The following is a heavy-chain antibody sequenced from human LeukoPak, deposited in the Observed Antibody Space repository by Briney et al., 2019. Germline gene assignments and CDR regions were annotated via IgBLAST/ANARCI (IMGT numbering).Heavy chain of an antibody. CDR1: GYSISSGYY. CDR3: ARVPLYCSSTSCSTGRWFDP. V-gene: IGHV4-38-2*01. CDR2: IYHSGST. Sequence: KPSXTLSLTCAVSGYSISSGYYWGWIRQPPGKGLEWIGSIYHSGSTYYNPSLKSRVTISVDTSKNQFSLKLSSVTAADTAVYYCARVPLYCSSTSCSTGRWFDPWGQGTLVTVSS. D-gene: IGHD2-2*01. J-gene: IGHJ5*02.